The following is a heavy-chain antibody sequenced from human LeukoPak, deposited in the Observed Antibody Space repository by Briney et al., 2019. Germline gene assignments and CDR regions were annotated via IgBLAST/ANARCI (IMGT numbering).Heavy chain of an antibody. CDR2: ISGSGGST. CDR1: GFTFSSYA. J-gene: IGHJ3*02. Sequence: GGSLRLSCAASGFTFSSYAMSWVRQAPGKGLEWVSAISGSGGSTYYADSVKGRFTISRDNSKNTLYLQMNSLRAEDTAVYYCARDMYYYDSSGYARSDAFDIWGQGTMVTVSS. D-gene: IGHD3-22*01. V-gene: IGHV3-23*01. CDR3: ARDMYYYDSSGYARSDAFDI.